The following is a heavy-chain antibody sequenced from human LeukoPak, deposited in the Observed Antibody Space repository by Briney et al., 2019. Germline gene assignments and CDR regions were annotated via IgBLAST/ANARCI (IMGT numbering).Heavy chain of an antibody. CDR1: GYTFTGYY. CDR2: INPNSGGT. J-gene: IGHJ4*02. Sequence: ASVQVSCKASGYTFTGYYMHGVRQAPGQGLEGMGWINPNSGGTSHERKFQDRVTMTTDTSISTAYMELSRLRSDDPAVYYCARMFYGSGTDKDWGQGTLVTVSS. V-gene: IGHV1-2*02. CDR3: ARMFYGSGTDKD. D-gene: IGHD3-10*01.